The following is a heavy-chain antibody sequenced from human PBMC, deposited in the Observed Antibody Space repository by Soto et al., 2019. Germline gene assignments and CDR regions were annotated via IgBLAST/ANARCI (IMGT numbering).Heavy chain of an antibody. J-gene: IGHJ5*01. CDR2: ISWDGGTT. CDR3: AKDGSQKDDDGNWLGS. V-gene: IGHV3-43*02. CDR1: GFTFGSYA. D-gene: IGHD3-16*01. Sequence: GGSLRLSCAASGFTFGSYAMSWVRQAPGKALEWVSLISWDGGTTYYTHSVKGRFTISRDNSKNSLYLQMNSLRPEDTALYYCAKDGSQKDDDGNWLGSWGQGTLVTVS.